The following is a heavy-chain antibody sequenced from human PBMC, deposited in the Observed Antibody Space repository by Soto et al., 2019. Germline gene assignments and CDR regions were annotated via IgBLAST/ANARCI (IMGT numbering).Heavy chain of an antibody. CDR3: AREGDSSSWYENWFDP. Sequence: PSETLSLTCTVSGGSISSYYWSWIRQPPGKGLEWIGYIYYSGSTNYNPSLKSRVTISVDTSKNQFSLKLSSVTAADTAVYYCAREGDSSSWYENWFDPWGQGTLVTVPS. J-gene: IGHJ5*02. D-gene: IGHD6-13*01. V-gene: IGHV4-59*01. CDR1: GGSISSYY. CDR2: IYYSGST.